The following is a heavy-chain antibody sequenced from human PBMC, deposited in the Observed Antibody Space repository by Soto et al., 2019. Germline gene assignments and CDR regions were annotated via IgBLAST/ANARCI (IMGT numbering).Heavy chain of an antibody. J-gene: IGHJ2*01. CDR2: IYPGDSDT. CDR3: ARSGYSSGWYHWYFDF. CDR1: GYTFTTFW. V-gene: IGHV5-51*01. Sequence: EVQLVQSGPEVKKPGESLKISCKGSGYTFTTFWIGWVRQLPGKGLEWMGIIYPGDSDTRYSPSFRGQVTMSADKSSTTVYLQWSSLKASDTAMYFCARSGYSSGWYHWYFDFWGRGTLVTVSS. D-gene: IGHD6-19*01.